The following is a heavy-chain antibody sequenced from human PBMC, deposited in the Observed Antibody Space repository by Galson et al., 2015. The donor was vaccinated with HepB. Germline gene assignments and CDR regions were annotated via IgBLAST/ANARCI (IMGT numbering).Heavy chain of an antibody. D-gene: IGHD3-10*01. Sequence: SLRLSCATSGFAFSNYWMTWVRQAPGKGLEWMASINQDGSETSYVDSVKGRFTISRDNAKNSLYLQMNNLRVEDRAVYYCADPPSGFWGQGTPVTVSS. CDR3: ADPPSGF. J-gene: IGHJ4*02. CDR2: INQDGSET. V-gene: IGHV3-7*03. CDR1: GFAFSNYW.